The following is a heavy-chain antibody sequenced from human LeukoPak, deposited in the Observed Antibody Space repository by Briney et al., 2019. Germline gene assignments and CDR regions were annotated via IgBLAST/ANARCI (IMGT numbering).Heavy chain of an antibody. V-gene: IGHV1-2*02. D-gene: IGHD3-10*01. CDR3: ARTPVIVIRGVIEDGMDV. Sequence: ASVKVSCTPSGYTFTDYYLHWVRQAPGQGLEWMGWIDPNTGRTVYAQNFQGRLTLTRDTSVSTAYMDLRGLGSDDTAVYYCARTPVIVIRGVIEDGMDVWGQGTTVTVSS. CDR2: IDPNTGRT. CDR1: GYTFTDYY. J-gene: IGHJ6*02.